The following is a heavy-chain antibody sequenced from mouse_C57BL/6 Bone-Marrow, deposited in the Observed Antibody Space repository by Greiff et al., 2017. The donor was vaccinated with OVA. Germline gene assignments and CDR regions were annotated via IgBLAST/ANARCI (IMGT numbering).Heavy chain of an antibody. CDR1: GFTFSDYY. V-gene: IGHV5-12*01. D-gene: IGHD2-4*01. CDR3: ARGAITTRAMDY. J-gene: IGHJ4*01. CDR2: ISNGGGST. Sequence: EVKLMESGGGLVQPGGSLKLSCAASGFTFSDYYMYWVRQTPEKRLEWVAYISNGGGSTYYPDTVKGRFTISRDNAKNTLYLQMSRLKSEDTAMYYCARGAITTRAMDYWGQGTSVTVSS.